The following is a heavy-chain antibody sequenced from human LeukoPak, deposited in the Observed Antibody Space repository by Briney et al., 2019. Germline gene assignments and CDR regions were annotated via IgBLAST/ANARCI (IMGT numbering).Heavy chain of an antibody. Sequence: PGRSLRLSCAASGFTFSSYAMHWVRQAPGKGLEWVAVISYDGSNKYYADSVKGRFTISRDNSKNTLYLQMNSLRAEDTAVYYCARGGLTYYDFWSGPYYFDYWGQGTLVTVSS. CDR1: GFTFSSYA. CDR2: ISYDGSNK. J-gene: IGHJ4*02. CDR3: ARGGLTYYDFWSGPYYFDY. D-gene: IGHD3-3*01. V-gene: IGHV3-30*04.